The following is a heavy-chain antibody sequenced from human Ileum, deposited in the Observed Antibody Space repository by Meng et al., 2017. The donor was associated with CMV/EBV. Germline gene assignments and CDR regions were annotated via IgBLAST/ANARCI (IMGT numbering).Heavy chain of an antibody. D-gene: IGHD3-10*01. CDR3: AKFSAQGAFDI. CDR1: GFTFSNYA. CDR2: ISGRAINT. Sequence: GESLKISCAASGFTFSNYAMAWVRQAPKKGLEWISSISGRAINTYYADSVKGRVTLSRDNSEKTLFLQMNSLRAEDTAIYYCAKFSAQGAFDIWGQGTMVTVSS. V-gene: IGHV3-23*01. J-gene: IGHJ3*02.